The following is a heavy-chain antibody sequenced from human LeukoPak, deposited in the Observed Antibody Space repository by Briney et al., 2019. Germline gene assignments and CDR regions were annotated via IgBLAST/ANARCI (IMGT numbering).Heavy chain of an antibody. Sequence: AGGSLRLSCAVSGFTFRSYSMNWVRQAPGKGLEWVSYISSSSSTIYYADSVKGRFTISRDNAKNSLYLQMNSLRAEDTAVYYCARDPLRLGELSFVYWGQGTLVTVSS. CDR1: GFTFRSYS. CDR3: ARDPLRLGELSFVY. CDR2: ISSSSSTI. V-gene: IGHV3-48*01. J-gene: IGHJ4*02. D-gene: IGHD3-16*02.